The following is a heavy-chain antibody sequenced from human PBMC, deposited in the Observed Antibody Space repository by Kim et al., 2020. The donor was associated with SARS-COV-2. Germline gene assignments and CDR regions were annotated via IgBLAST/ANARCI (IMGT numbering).Heavy chain of an antibody. D-gene: IGHD3-22*01. Sequence: GGSLRLSCAASGFTFSSYAMSWVRQAPGKGLEWVSAISGSGGSTYYADSVKGRFTISRDNSKNTLYLQMNSLRAEDTAVYYCAKVGNYYDSSGYYLYYFDYWGQGTLVTVSS. CDR3: AKVGNYYDSSGYYLYYFDY. CDR1: GFTFSSYA. V-gene: IGHV3-23*01. CDR2: ISGSGGST. J-gene: IGHJ4*02.